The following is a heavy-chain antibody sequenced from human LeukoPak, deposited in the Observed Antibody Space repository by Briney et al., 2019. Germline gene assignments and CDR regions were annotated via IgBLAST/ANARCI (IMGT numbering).Heavy chain of an antibody. CDR3: ARRVAVARRDAFDI. CDR1: GYTFTSYY. Sequence: ASVKVPCKASGYTFTSYYMHWVRQAPGQGLEWMGIINPSGGSTSYAQKFQGRVTMSTDTSTGTAYMELRSLRSDDTAVYYCARRVAVARRDAFDIWGQGTMVTVSS. J-gene: IGHJ3*02. V-gene: IGHV1-46*01. D-gene: IGHD6-19*01. CDR2: INPSGGST.